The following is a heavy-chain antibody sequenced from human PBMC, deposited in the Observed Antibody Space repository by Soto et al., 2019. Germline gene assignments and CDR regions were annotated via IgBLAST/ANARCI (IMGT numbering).Heavy chain of an antibody. Sequence: ASLKVSCKESGYTFTSCGISGGRQGPGRGLEWMGWISAYNGNTNYAQKLQGRVTMTTDTSTSTAYMELRSLRSDDTAVYYCARDGGRYSSSWLSGEPFDPWGQGTLVTVSS. D-gene: IGHD6-13*01. V-gene: IGHV1-18*01. CDR2: ISAYNGNT. CDR1: GYTFTSCG. CDR3: ARDGGRYSSSWLSGEPFDP. J-gene: IGHJ5*02.